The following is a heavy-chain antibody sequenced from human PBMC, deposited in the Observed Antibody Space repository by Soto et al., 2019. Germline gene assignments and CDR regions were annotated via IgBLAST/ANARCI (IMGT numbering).Heavy chain of an antibody. CDR1: GFTVSNYE. CDR3: ARRGYGSRWPNVYMDV. V-gene: IGHV3-64*01. J-gene: IGHJ6*03. D-gene: IGHD6-13*01. Sequence: PGGSLRLSCAASGFTVSNYEMHWVRQTPGKGLEYVSGISNNGAHTDYAKSVKGRFTISRDNSENTLYLQMGSLRAEDMALYYYARRGYGSRWPNVYMDVWGKGTTVTVSS. CDR2: ISNNGAHT.